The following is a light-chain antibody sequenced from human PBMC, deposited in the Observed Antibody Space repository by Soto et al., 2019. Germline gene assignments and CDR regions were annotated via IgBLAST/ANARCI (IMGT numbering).Light chain of an antibody. CDR2: ATS. CDR1: QGIRND. V-gene: IGKV1-6*01. CDR3: LQDYSYPRT. Sequence: AIQMTQSPSSLSASVGDRVTIICRASQGIRNDLGWYQQRPGKAPKLLIYATSNLQSGVPSRFSGSGSGTDFTLTISSLQPEDFATYYCLQDYSYPRTFGQGTKVEIE. J-gene: IGKJ1*01.